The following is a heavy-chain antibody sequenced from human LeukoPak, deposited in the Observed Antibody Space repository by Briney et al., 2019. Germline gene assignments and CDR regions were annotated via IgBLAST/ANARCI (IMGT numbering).Heavy chain of an antibody. V-gene: IGHV3-23*01. CDR1: GLTFSNYV. J-gene: IGHJ3*02. CDR3: AKGSREWEVLDAFDI. D-gene: IGHD1-26*01. CDR2: ISGSGARR. Sequence: GGSLRLSCAASGLTFSNYVLNWVRQAPGKGLEWVSGISGSGARRDYADSVKGRFTISRDNAKNTLYLQMNILRAEDTAVYYCAKGSREWEVLDAFDIWGQGTMVTVSS.